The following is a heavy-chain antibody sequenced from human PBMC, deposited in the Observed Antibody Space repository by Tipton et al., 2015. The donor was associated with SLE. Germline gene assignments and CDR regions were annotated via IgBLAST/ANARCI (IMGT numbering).Heavy chain of an antibody. CDR2: ISGSGDRT. CDR3: AKDLNRVATSPFDY. J-gene: IGHJ4*02. D-gene: IGHD5-12*01. CDR1: GFTFGNYA. Sequence: SLRLSCAASGFTFGNYAMSWVRQAPGKGLEWVSAISGSGDRTYYADSVKGHFTISRDNSKNTLYLQMNSLRVEDTAVYYCAKDLNRVATSPFDYWGQGTLVTVSS. V-gene: IGHV3-23*01.